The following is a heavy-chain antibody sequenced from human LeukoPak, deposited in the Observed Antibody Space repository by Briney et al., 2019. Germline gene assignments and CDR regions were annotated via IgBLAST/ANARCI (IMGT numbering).Heavy chain of an antibody. D-gene: IGHD2-2*01. CDR3: ARANIVVVPAAIRPTGNYYGMDV. CDR2: ISGSGGST. J-gene: IGHJ6*02. CDR1: GFTFSSYA. V-gene: IGHV3-23*01. Sequence: GGSLRLSCAASGFTFSSYAMSWVRQAPGKGLEWVSAISGSGGSTYYADSVKGRFTISRDNSKNTLYLQMNSLRAEDTAVYYCARANIVVVPAAIRPTGNYYGMDVWGQGTTVTVSS.